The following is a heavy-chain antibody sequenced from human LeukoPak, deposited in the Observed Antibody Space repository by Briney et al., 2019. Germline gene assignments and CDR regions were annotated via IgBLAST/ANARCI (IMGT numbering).Heavy chain of an antibody. CDR2: IRHDGSYQ. CDR1: GFTFSSYG. Sequence: QPGGSLRLSCAAFGFTFSSYGMHWVRRTPGKGLEWVAFIRHDGSYQQYADSVKGRFTVSRDNSKDMVYLQMNSLRTEDTAVYYCAKDRDSSDYPRDFDFWGQGTLVTVSS. D-gene: IGHD3-22*01. V-gene: IGHV3-30*02. CDR3: AKDRDSSDYPRDFDF. J-gene: IGHJ4*02.